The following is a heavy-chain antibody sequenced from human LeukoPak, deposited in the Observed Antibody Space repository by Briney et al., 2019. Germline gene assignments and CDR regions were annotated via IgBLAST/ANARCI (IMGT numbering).Heavy chain of an antibody. CDR3: ANYKHYYDSSGYPG. CDR1: GFTFSSYA. J-gene: IGHJ4*02. D-gene: IGHD3-22*01. Sequence: GGSLRLSCAASGFTFSSYAMSWVRQAPGKGLEWVSAISGSGGSTYYADSAKGRFTISRDNSKNTLYLQMNSLRAEDTAVYYCANYKHYYDSSGYPGWGQGTLVTVSS. CDR2: ISGSGGST. V-gene: IGHV3-23*01.